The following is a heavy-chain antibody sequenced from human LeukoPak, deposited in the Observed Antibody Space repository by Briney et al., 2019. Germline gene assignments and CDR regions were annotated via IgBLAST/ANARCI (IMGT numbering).Heavy chain of an antibody. CDR2: FYYSGST. V-gene: IGHV4-61*05. CDR3: ARGRYCSSTSCFPIRGDDSFDI. D-gene: IGHD2-2*01. CDR1: GGSISSSSYC. Sequence: SETLSLTCTVSGGSISSSSYCWSWIRQPPGKGLEWIGYFYYSGSTNYNPSLKSRVTISVDTSKNQFSLKLSSVTAADTAVYYCARGRYCSSTSCFPIRGDDSFDIWGQGTMVTVSS. J-gene: IGHJ3*02.